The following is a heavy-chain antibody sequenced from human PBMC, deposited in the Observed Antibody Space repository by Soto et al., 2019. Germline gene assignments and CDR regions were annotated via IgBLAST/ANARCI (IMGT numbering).Heavy chain of an antibody. CDR2: IYYNGNT. CDR3: ARLRGGPDNGWYWAFDY. CDR1: GGSMTSSNW. D-gene: IGHD6-19*01. V-gene: IGHV4-39*01. J-gene: IGHJ4*02. Sequence: SETLSLTCTVSGGSMTSSNWWNWVRQPPGKRLEWIGNIYYNGNTYYNPSLQSRVTISIDTSKSQFSLKLSSVTAADTAVYYCARLRGGPDNGWYWAFDYWGQGTLVTVSS.